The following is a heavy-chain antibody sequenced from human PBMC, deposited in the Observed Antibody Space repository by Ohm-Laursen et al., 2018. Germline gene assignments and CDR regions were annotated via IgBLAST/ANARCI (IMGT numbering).Heavy chain of an antibody. Sequence: PSQTLSLTCIVSDAAFRRDYWTWIRQFPGREMEWIGYIHYDGRTVYNPSLRSRLTMSIDTSKKQFSLRPTSATAADTAIYYCARLPDHSGWPFDYWGQGTLATVSS. J-gene: IGHJ4*02. CDR3: ARLPDHSGWPFDY. V-gene: IGHV4-59*12. D-gene: IGHD6-19*01. CDR2: IHYDGRT. CDR1: DAAFRRDY.